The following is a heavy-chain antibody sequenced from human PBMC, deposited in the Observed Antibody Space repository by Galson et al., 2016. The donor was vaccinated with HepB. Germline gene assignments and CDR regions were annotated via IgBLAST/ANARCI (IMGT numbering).Heavy chain of an antibody. CDR1: GFTFSMYW. J-gene: IGHJ4*02. V-gene: IGHV3-7*01. D-gene: IGHD5-24*01. CDR3: VREGLADGSYFDD. Sequence: SLRLSCAASGFTFSMYWMTWVRQAPGRGLEWVANIKEDGREQYYGDSVKGRFTISRDNTKKSVFLQMNSLRVEDTAVYYCVREGLADGSYFDDWGQGTLVTVSS. CDR2: IKEDGREQ.